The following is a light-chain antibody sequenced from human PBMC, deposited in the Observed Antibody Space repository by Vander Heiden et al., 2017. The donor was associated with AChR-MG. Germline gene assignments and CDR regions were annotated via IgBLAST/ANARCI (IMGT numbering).Light chain of an antibody. CDR1: QSISNW. CDR3: QQYKSYPYS. CDR2: KAS. Sequence: IQMTQSPSTLSASVGDRVTITCRASQSISNWLAWYQQKPGKAPKLLIYKASSLETGVPSRFSGSGSGTEFTLTISSLQPDDSATYYCQQYKSYPYSFGQGTKLEIK. J-gene: IGKJ2*03. V-gene: IGKV1-5*03.